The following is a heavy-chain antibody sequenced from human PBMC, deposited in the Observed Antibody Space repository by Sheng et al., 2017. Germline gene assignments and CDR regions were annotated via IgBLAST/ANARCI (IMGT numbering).Heavy chain of an antibody. Sequence: QVQLQQWGAGLLKPSETLSLTCAVYGGSFSGYYWSWIRQPPGKGLEWIGEINHSGSTNYNPSLKSRVTISVDTSKNQFSLKLSSVTAADTAVYYCARGRGRVAGIIDYWGQGTLVTVSS. CDR1: GGSFSGYY. V-gene: IGHV4-34*01. CDR3: ARGRGRVAGIIDY. CDR2: INHSGST. D-gene: IGHD6-19*01. J-gene: IGHJ4*02.